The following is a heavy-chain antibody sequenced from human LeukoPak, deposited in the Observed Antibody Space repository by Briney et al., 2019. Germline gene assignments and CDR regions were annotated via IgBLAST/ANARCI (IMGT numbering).Heavy chain of an antibody. CDR2: INPNSGGT. CDR3: ARGELRFVDY. Sequence: ASVKVSCKTSGYTFTGYYMHWVRQAPGQGLEWMGWINPNSGGTNYAQKSQGRVTMTGDTSISTAYMELSRLRSDDTAVYYCARGELRFVDYWGQGTLVTVSS. D-gene: IGHD3-16*01. CDR1: GYTFTGYY. J-gene: IGHJ4*02. V-gene: IGHV1-2*02.